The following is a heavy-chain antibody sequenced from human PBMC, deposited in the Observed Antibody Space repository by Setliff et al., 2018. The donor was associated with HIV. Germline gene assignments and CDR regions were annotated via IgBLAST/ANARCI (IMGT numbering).Heavy chain of an antibody. CDR1: GFTFGSFA. V-gene: IGHV4-59*01. CDR3: AREFSERSPNPDHYYYMDV. CDR2: IRHSGYT. D-gene: IGHD6-19*01. Sequence: PGGSLRLSCAASGFTFGSFAMSWVRQAPGKGLEYIGNIRHSGYTNYNPSLKSRLNMSVDTSNYQISLKLTAVTAADTAVYYCAREFSERSPNPDHYYYMDVWGKGTTVTVSS. J-gene: IGHJ6*03.